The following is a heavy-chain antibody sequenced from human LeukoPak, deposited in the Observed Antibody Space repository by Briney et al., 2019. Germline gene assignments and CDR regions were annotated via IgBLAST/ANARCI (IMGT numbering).Heavy chain of an antibody. CDR3: ARGYYDSTGYYYYFDS. CDR1: GYTFSDYA. Sequence: ASVKVSCKASGYTFSDYAIHWVRQAHRQTLEWMGWINADNGDTKYSQNFQGRVTITRDTSASTAYMELSSLRSEDTAVYYCARGYYDSTGYYYYFDSWGQGPLVTVSS. J-gene: IGHJ4*02. V-gene: IGHV1-3*01. CDR2: INADNGDT. D-gene: IGHD3-22*01.